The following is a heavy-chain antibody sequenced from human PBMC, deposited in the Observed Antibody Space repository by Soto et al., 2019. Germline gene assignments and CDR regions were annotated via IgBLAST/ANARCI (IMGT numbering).Heavy chain of an antibody. D-gene: IGHD1-26*01. Sequence: GESLKISCKASGYSFTSHWINWVRQMPGKGLEWMGIIYPGDSDTRYSPSFQGQVTISADKSITTAYLQWSSLEASDSAMYYCARYYSGSYYFDYWGQGTLVTVSS. CDR1: GYSFTSHW. CDR2: IYPGDSDT. V-gene: IGHV5-51*01. J-gene: IGHJ4*02. CDR3: ARYYSGSYYFDY.